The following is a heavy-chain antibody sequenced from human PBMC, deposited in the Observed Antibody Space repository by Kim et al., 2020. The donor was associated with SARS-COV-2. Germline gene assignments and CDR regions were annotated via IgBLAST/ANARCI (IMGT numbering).Heavy chain of an antibody. D-gene: IGHD6-19*01. Sequence: GESLKISCKGSGYSFTSYWISWVRQMPGKGLEWMGRIDPSDSYTNYSPSFQGHVTISADKSISTAYLQWSSLKASDTAMYYCARSPPCIAVAVCENDYWGQGTLVTVSS. CDR3: ARSPPCIAVAVCENDY. V-gene: IGHV5-10-1*01. J-gene: IGHJ4*02. CDR2: IDPSDSYT. CDR1: GYSFTSYW.